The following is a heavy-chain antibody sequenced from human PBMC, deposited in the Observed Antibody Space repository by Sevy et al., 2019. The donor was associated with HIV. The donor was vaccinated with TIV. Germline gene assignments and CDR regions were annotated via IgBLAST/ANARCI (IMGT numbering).Heavy chain of an antibody. CDR3: AHRRMVRGVITAPFDY. J-gene: IGHJ4*02. CDR1: GFSLSTSGVG. CDR2: IYWDDAT. D-gene: IGHD3-10*01. V-gene: IGHV2-5*02. Sequence: SGPTLVKPTQTLTLTCTFSGFSLSTSGVGVGWIRQPPGKALEWLALIYWDDATRYSPSLKSRLNITKDTSTNQVVLTITNMDPVDTATYFCAHRRMVRGVITAPFDYWGQGTLVTVSS.